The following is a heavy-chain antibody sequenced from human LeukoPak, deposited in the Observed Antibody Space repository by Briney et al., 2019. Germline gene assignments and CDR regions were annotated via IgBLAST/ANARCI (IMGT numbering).Heavy chain of an antibody. Sequence: GSLRLSCAASGFTVSSNYMSWVRQAPGEGVEWVSVIYSGGSTYYADSVKGRFTISRDNSKNTLYLQMNSLRAEDTAVYYCARTVGYSYGFFDYWGQGTLVTVSS. V-gene: IGHV3-53*01. D-gene: IGHD5-18*01. CDR2: IYSGGST. J-gene: IGHJ4*02. CDR3: ARTVGYSYGFFDY. CDR1: GFTVSSNY.